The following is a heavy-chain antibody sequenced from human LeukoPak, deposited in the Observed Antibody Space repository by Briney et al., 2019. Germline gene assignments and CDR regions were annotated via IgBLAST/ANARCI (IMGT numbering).Heavy chain of an antibody. J-gene: IGHJ6*02. V-gene: IGHV3-13*04. CDR1: GFTFSSYD. D-gene: IGHD4-23*01. CDR3: ARGLKDGGNSADYYYYGMDV. CDR2: IGTAGDT. Sequence: GGSLRLSCAASGFTFSSYDMHWVRQATGKGLEWVSAIGTAGDTYYPGSVKGRFTISRENAKNSLYLQMNSLRAGDTAVYYCARGLKDGGNSADYYYYGMDVWGQGTTVTVSS.